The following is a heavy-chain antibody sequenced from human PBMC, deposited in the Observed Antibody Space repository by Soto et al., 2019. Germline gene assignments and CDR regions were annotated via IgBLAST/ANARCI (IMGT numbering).Heavy chain of an antibody. V-gene: IGHV1-18*01. CDR2: ISPNSGNI. CDR1: GYTFTRNG. Sequence: QVHLVQSGAEVKKPGASVNVSCKTSGYTFTRNGISWVRQAPGQGLEWMGWISPNSGNIKYAQKLQGRVIMTTDTATSTAYMVLRSLRSDDTAVYYCVEGRDGSSWPSRDVWGPGTTVTVSS. J-gene: IGHJ6*02. D-gene: IGHD2-15*01. CDR3: VEGRDGSSWPSRDV.